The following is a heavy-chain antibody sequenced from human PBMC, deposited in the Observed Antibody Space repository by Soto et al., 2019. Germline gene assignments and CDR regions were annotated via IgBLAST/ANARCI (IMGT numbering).Heavy chain of an antibody. J-gene: IGHJ6*02. CDR1: GSTFNNFA. Sequence: QVVLLQSGAEVKEPGSSVRVSCQVSGSTFNNFAFSWVRQAPGHGPEWMGGIVVDSNTAEYSQRFQDRVTITADTSTDTLYMELGSLTFEDTAVYYCARGDSTDCSNGVCSFFYNHDMDVWGQGTTVTVSS. CDR3: ARGDSTDCSNGVCSFFYNHDMDV. D-gene: IGHD2-8*01. V-gene: IGHV1-69*06. CDR2: IVVDSNTA.